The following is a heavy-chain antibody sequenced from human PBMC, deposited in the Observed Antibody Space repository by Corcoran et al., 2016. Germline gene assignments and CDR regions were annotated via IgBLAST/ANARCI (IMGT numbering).Heavy chain of an antibody. Sequence: QVQLQQWGAGLLKPSETLSLTCAVYGGSFSGYYWSWIRQPPGKGLEWIGEINHSGSTNYNPSLKSRVTISVDTSKNQFSLKLSSVTAADTAVYYCARGVLSGPNDYGDFDYWGQGTLVTVSS. D-gene: IGHD4-17*01. CDR1: GGSFSGYY. CDR2: INHSGST. CDR3: ARGVLSGPNDYGDFDY. V-gene: IGHV4-34*01. J-gene: IGHJ4*02.